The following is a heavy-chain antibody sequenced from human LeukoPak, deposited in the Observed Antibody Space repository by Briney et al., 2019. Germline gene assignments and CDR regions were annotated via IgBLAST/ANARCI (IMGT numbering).Heavy chain of an antibody. CDR1: GYSFTGYY. J-gene: IGHJ3*02. D-gene: IGHD2-21*01. CDR3: ARAIDTADGFDI. Sequence: ASVKVSCKTSGYSFTGYYMHWVRQAPGQGREWMGWIKPDSGGTKYAQKFKGRVTMTRDTSISTAHMELSGLRSEDTAVYFCARAIDTADGFDIWGQGTMVTVSS. CDR2: IKPDSGGT. V-gene: IGHV1-2*02.